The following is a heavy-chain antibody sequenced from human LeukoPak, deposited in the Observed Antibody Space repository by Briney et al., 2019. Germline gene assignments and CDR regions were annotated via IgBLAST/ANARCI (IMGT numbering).Heavy chain of an antibody. CDR1: GGSITGSSYY. V-gene: IGHV4-61*02. CDR2: IYTSGST. Sequence: SETLSLTCTVSGGSITGSSYYWSWIRQPAGKGLEWIGRIYTSGSTNYNPSLKSRVTISVDTSKNQFSLKLSSVTAADTAVYYCARGTYCSSTSCYTTDAFDIWGQGTMVTVSS. J-gene: IGHJ3*02. CDR3: ARGTYCSSTSCYTTDAFDI. D-gene: IGHD2-2*02.